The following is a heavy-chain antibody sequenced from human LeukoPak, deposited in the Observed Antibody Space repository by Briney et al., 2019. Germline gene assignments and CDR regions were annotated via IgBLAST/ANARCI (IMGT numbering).Heavy chain of an antibody. D-gene: IGHD6-6*01. CDR2: ISSSSSYI. Sequence: GGPLRLSCAASGFTFSSYSMNWVRQAPGKGLEWVSSISSSSSYIYYADSVKGRFHIFRDNAKNPLYLQMNSLRAEDTAVYYCARDRSIAARTYYYYYMDVWGKGTTVTVSS. V-gene: IGHV3-21*01. CDR1: GFTFSSYS. J-gene: IGHJ6*03. CDR3: ARDRSIAARTYYYYYMDV.